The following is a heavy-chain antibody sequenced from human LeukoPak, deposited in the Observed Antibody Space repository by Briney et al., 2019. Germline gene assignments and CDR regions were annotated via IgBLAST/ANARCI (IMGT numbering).Heavy chain of an antibody. CDR2: ISAYNDKT. Sequence: ASVKVSCKASGYTFGTYGISWVRQAPGQGLEWMGWISAYNDKTNYAQKYEGRVTMTTDTSTTTAYMELRSLTSDDTAVYYCARAGAQISMLRGGLDYWGQGTLVTVSS. D-gene: IGHD2-8*01. J-gene: IGHJ4*02. CDR1: GYTFGTYG. CDR3: ARAGAQISMLRGGLDY. V-gene: IGHV1-18*04.